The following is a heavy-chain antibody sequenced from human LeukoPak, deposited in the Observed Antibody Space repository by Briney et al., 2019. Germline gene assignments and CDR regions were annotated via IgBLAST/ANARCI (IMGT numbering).Heavy chain of an antibody. J-gene: IGHJ4*02. D-gene: IGHD1-26*01. CDR1: GFTFSSYW. V-gene: IGHV3-74*01. CDR3: ARDLTGAVFDF. Sequence: PGGSLRLSCAASGFTFSSYWMHWVRQAPGKGLVCVSRITSDGSSTSYADSVRGRFTISRDNAKNTVYLQMNSLRPEDTAVYYCARDLTGAVFDFWGQGTLVTDSS. CDR2: ITSDGSST.